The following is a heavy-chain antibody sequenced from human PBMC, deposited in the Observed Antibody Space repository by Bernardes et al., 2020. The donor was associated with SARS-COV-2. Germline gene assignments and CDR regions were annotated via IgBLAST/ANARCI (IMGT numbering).Heavy chain of an antibody. D-gene: IGHD3-22*01. V-gene: IGHV4-39*01. Sequence: ETLSLTCTVSGGSISSSSYYWGWIRQPPGKGLEWIGSIYYSGSTYYNPSLKSRVTISVDTSKNQFSLKLSSVTAADTAVYYCARHSDSSGPYYFDYWGQGTLVTVSS. CDR3: ARHSDSSGPYYFDY. CDR1: GGSISSSSYY. J-gene: IGHJ4*02. CDR2: IYYSGST.